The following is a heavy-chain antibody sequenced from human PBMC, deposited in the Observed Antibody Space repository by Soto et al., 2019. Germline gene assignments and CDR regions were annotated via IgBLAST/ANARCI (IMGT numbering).Heavy chain of an antibody. Sequence: SQTLSLTCAISGDSVSSNSAAWNWIRQSPSRGLDWLGRTYYRSKWYNDYAVSVKSRITINPDTSKNQFSLQLNSVTPEDAAVYYCARVGAVAGTTYYYNGMDVWGQGTTVTVSS. J-gene: IGHJ6*02. D-gene: IGHD6-19*01. CDR1: GDSVSSNSAA. V-gene: IGHV6-1*01. CDR3: ARVGAVAGTTYYYNGMDV. CDR2: TYYRSKWYN.